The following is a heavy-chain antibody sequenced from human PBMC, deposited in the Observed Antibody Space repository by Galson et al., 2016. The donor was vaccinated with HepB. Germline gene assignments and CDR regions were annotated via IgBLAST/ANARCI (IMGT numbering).Heavy chain of an antibody. CDR3: ARDRQTCDGDCLDY. J-gene: IGHJ4*02. V-gene: IGHV3-30-3*01. Sequence: SLRLSCAASGFSFSTYRMHWVRQAPGKGLEWLAILSVDGISTFYADSVKGRFTISRDNSKDSLYLQINGLRPEDTGIYYCARDRQTCDGDCLDYWGQGTLVTVSS. D-gene: IGHD4-17*01. CDR1: GFSFSTYR. CDR2: LSVDGIST.